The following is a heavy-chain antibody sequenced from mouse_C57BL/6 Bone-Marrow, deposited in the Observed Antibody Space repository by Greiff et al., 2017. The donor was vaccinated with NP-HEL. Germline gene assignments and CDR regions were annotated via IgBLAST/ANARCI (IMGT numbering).Heavy chain of an antibody. Sequence: VQLQQSDAELVKPGASVKISCKVSGYTFTDHTIHWMKQRPEQGLEWIGYIYPRDGSTKYTEKFKGKATLTADTSSSTAYMQRDSLTSEDSAVYFCAREGYYGSNYWYFDVWGTGTTVTVSS. V-gene: IGHV1-78*01. J-gene: IGHJ1*03. CDR1: GYTFTDHT. CDR3: AREGYYGSNYWYFDV. CDR2: IYPRDGST. D-gene: IGHD1-1*01.